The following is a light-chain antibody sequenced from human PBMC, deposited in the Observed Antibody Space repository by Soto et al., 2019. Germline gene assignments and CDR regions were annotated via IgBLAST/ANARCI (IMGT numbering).Light chain of an antibody. CDR2: GAS. CDR1: KSISSN. CDR3: QQYNDGLT. Sequence: EMEMTQAPATLSVSPGERATLSFRASKSISSNLAWYQLKPGQAPRLLIYGASTRATGIPARFSGSGSGTEFTLTITSLQSEDFAVYFCQQYNDGLTFGGGTKVDI. J-gene: IGKJ4*01. V-gene: IGKV3-15*01.